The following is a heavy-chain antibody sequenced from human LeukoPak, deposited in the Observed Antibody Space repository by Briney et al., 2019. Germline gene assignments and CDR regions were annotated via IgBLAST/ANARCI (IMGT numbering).Heavy chain of an antibody. J-gene: IGHJ4*02. V-gene: IGHV1-18*01. D-gene: IGHD2-2*01. CDR3: ARGDIVVVPAARGPFDY. CDR2: ISAYNGNT. CDR1: GYTFTSYG. Sequence: ALVRVSCKASGYTFTSYGISWVRQAPGQGLEWMGWISAYNGNTNYAQKLQGRVTMTTDTSTSTAYMELRSLRSDDTAVYYCARGDIVVVPAARGPFDYWGQGTLVTVSS.